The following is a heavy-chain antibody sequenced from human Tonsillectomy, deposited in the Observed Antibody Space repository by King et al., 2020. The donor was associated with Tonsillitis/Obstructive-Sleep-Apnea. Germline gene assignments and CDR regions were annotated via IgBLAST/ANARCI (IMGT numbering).Heavy chain of an antibody. V-gene: IGHV3-30*04. Sequence: VQLVESGGGVVQPGRSLRLSCAASGFTFSSYAMHWVRQAPGKGLEWVAVISYDGNNQFHADSVKGRFTISRDNSKNTLYLQMSSLRAEDKVVYYCARVAYCSSPSCLAGYYYYYMDVWGKGTTVTVSS. J-gene: IGHJ6*03. CDR3: ARVAYCSSPSCLAGYYYYYMDV. D-gene: IGHD2-2*01. CDR2: ISYDGNNQ. CDR1: GFTFSSYA.